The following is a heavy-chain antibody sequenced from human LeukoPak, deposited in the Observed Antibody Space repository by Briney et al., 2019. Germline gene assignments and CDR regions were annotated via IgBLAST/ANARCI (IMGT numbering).Heavy chain of an antibody. J-gene: IGHJ4*02. CDR3: ARDPRGYCSGGSCHKPYYFDY. CDR1: GFTFSTYG. Sequence: GGSLRLSCAASGFTFSTYGMNWVRQAPGKGLEWVSYISSSGTIYYADSVKGRFTISSDNAKNSLYLQMNSLRAEDTAVYYCARDPRGYCSGGSCHKPYYFDYWGQGTLVTVSS. CDR2: ISSSGTI. V-gene: IGHV3-48*01. D-gene: IGHD2-15*01.